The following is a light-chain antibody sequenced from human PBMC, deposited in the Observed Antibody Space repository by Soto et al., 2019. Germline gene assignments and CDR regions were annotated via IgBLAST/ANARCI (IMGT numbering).Light chain of an antibody. CDR3: IQYQSYWT. CDR1: QSISRQ. CDR2: QAS. J-gene: IGKJ1*01. V-gene: IGKV1-5*03. Sequence: DIQMTPSPSTLSASVGDRVSITCRASQSISRQLAWYQQKPGKAPNLLIYQASNLETGVPSRFTGSGSGTEFTLTISSLQPDDLATYYCIQYQSYWTFGQGTKVEVK.